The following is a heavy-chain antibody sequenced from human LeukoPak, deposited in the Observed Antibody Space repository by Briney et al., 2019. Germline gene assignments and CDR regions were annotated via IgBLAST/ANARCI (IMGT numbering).Heavy chain of an antibody. V-gene: IGHV3-7*01. CDR3: ARNDPEIVVVPAAIMVY. Sequence: GGSLRLSCAASGFTFSSYWMSWVRQASGKGLEWVANIKQDGSEKYYVDSVKGRFTISRDNAKNSLYLQMNSLRAEDTAVYYCARNDPEIVVVPAAIMVYWGQGTLVTVSS. CDR2: IKQDGSEK. J-gene: IGHJ4*02. CDR1: GFTFSSYW. D-gene: IGHD2-2*01.